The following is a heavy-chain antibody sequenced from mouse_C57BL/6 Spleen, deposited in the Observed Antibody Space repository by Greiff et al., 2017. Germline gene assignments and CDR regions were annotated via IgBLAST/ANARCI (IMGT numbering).Heavy chain of an antibody. D-gene: IGHD2-2*01. J-gene: IGHJ3*01. CDR2: IYPGDGDT. V-gene: IGHV1-82*01. CDR3: ARCYGYVPGWFAY. Sequence: QVQLQQSGPELVKPGASVKISCKASGYAFSSSWMNWVKQRPGKGLEWIGRIYPGDGDTNYTGKFKGKATLTADKSSSPAYLQLTSLTSEDSAVYFRARCYGYVPGWFAYWGQGTLVTVSA. CDR1: GYAFSSSW.